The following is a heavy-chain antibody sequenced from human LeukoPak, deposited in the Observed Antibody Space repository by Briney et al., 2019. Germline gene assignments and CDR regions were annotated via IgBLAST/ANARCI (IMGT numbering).Heavy chain of an antibody. CDR1: GGPISSSCYY. V-gene: IGHV4-39*01. Sequence: PSETLSLTFTVSGGPISSSCYYWGLIRQPPGKGLEWIGSIYYSGSTYYNPSLKSRVTISVDTSKNQFSLKLSSVTAADTAVYYCARDSTEYYYDSSGYDAFDIWGQGTMVTVSS. CDR2: IYYSGST. D-gene: IGHD3-22*01. CDR3: ARDSTEYYYDSSGYDAFDI. J-gene: IGHJ3*02.